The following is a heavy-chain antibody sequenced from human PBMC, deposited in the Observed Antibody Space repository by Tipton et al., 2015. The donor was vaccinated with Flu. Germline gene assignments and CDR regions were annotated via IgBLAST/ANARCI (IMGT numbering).Heavy chain of an antibody. CDR1: GGSVSGNDYY. CDR2: IHYSENT. Sequence: LRLSCTVSGGSVSGNDYYWTWIRQPPGKGLEWIGYIHYSENTYYNSSPKSRVIILLDKSRNQFSLELSSVSAADTAVYYCARVYRGYDRYYFDNWGQGTLVTVSS. D-gene: IGHD5-12*01. J-gene: IGHJ4*02. CDR3: ARVYRGYDRYYFDN. V-gene: IGHV4-30-4*01.